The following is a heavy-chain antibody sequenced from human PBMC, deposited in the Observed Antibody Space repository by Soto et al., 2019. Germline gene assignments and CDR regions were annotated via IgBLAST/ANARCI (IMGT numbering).Heavy chain of an antibody. V-gene: IGHV4-31*03. CDR2: LYYTGST. Sequence: SETLSLTCSVSGGSISRGGYYWSRIRQHPGKGLEWIGYLYYTGSTSYNPSLKSRLTLSVDTSKNQFSLKLSSVTAADTAVYYCAIFRGRPTNYIDYWGQGTLGTVSS. CDR3: AIFRGRPTNYIDY. J-gene: IGHJ4*02. D-gene: IGHD3-10*01. CDR1: GGSISRGGYY.